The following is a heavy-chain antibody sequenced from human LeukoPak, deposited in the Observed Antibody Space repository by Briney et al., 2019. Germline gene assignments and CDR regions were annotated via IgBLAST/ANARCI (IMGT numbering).Heavy chain of an antibody. CDR3: ARMPIVVVEAWYFDY. D-gene: IGHD3-22*01. V-gene: IGHV3-11*01. Sequence: GGSLRLSCAASGFTFSDYYMSWIRQAPGKGLEWVSYISSSGSTIYYADSVKGRFTISRDNAKNSLYLQMNSLRAEDTAVYYCARMPIVVVEAWYFDYWGQGTLVTVSS. CDR1: GFTFSDYY. CDR2: ISSSGSTI. J-gene: IGHJ4*02.